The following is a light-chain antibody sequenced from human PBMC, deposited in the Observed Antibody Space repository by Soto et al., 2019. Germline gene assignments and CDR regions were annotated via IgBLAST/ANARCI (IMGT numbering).Light chain of an antibody. CDR2: SHS. Sequence: QSVLTQPPSVSGAPGQRITISCTGSSSNIGTGYDVHWYQQLPETAPRLLINSHSDRPSGVPDRFSVSKSGASASLAITGLQAEDEAYYYCQSFDSSLSSVVFGGGTKLTVL. CDR3: QSFDSSLSSVV. J-gene: IGLJ2*01. CDR1: SSNIGTGYD. V-gene: IGLV1-40*01.